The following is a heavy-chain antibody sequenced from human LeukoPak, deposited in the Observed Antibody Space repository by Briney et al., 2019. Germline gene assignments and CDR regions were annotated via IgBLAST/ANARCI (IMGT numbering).Heavy chain of an antibody. Sequence: SVKVSCKASGGTFSSYAISWVRQAPGQGLEWVGGIIPIFGTANYAQKFQGRVTITADESTSTAYMELSSLRSEDTAVYYCARDRGYYGSGGYLDYWGQGTLVTVSS. D-gene: IGHD3-22*01. CDR2: IIPIFGTA. V-gene: IGHV1-69*01. CDR3: ARDRGYYGSGGYLDY. J-gene: IGHJ4*02. CDR1: GGTFSSYA.